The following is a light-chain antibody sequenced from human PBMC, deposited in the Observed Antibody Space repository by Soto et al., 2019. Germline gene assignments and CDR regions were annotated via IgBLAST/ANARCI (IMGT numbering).Light chain of an antibody. CDR1: SSGVGAYNY. Sequence: LTQPASVSGSPGQSIAISYTGTSSGVGAYNYVSWYQHHPGKAPKLMIYHVTNRPSGVSDRFSGSKSGNTASLTISGLQADDEADYYCSSYTSSSTYVFGTGTKVTVL. CDR3: SSYTSSSTYV. J-gene: IGLJ1*01. CDR2: HVT. V-gene: IGLV2-14*03.